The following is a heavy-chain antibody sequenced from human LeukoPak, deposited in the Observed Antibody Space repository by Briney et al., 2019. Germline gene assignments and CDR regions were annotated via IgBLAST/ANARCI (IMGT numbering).Heavy chain of an antibody. V-gene: IGHV3-23*01. J-gene: IGHJ5*02. CDR3: AKDFSAGGNYGYGRFDP. CDR1: GFTFSNYV. Sequence: GGPLRLSCAASGFTFSNYVMNWVRQAPGKWLEWVSAISGSGDYSNSADSVKGRFTISRDNSENTLYLQMNSLRAEDTGVYYCAKDFSAGGNYGYGRFDPWGQGTLVTVSS. CDR2: ISGSGDYS. D-gene: IGHD4-17*01.